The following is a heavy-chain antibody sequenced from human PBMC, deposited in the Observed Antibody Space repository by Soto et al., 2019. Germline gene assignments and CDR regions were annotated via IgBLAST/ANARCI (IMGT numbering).Heavy chain of an antibody. V-gene: IGHV4-61*01. D-gene: IGHD6-19*01. Sequence: QVQLQESGPGLVKPSETLSLTCTVSGGSVSSGSYYWSWIRQPPGKGLEWIGYIYYSGSTNYNPSLKRRVTTPGDTSKNQCSLKLSSVTAADTAVYYCARGIEGWYQGRYYYGMDVWGQGTTVTVSS. CDR3: ARGIEGWYQGRYYYGMDV. CDR2: IYYSGST. J-gene: IGHJ6*02. CDR1: GGSVSSGSYY.